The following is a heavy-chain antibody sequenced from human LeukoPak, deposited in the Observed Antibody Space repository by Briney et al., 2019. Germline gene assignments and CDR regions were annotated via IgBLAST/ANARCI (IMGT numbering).Heavy chain of an antibody. CDR2: ISGSGGST. CDR1: GFTFSSYA. CDR3: AKGLLWFGEPLSY. J-gene: IGHJ4*02. D-gene: IGHD3-10*01. V-gene: IGHV3-23*01. Sequence: GGSQRLSCAASGFTFSSYAMSWVRQAPGKGLEWVSAISGSGGSTYYADSVKGRFTISRDNSKNTLYLQMNSLRAEDTAVYYCAKGLLWFGEPLSYWGQGTLVTVSS.